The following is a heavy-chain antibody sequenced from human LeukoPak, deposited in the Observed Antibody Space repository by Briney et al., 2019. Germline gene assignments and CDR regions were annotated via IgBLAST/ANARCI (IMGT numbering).Heavy chain of an antibody. CDR2: ISGSGGST. J-gene: IGHJ4*02. D-gene: IGHD6-13*01. Sequence: HPGGSLRLSCAASGFTFGSYAMSWVRQAPGKGLEWVSAISGSGGSTYYADSVKGRFTISRDNSKNTLYLQMNSLRAEDTAVYYCAKDRLYSSSQLQYGYFDYWGQGTLVTVSS. V-gene: IGHV3-23*01. CDR3: AKDRLYSSSQLQYGYFDY. CDR1: GFTFGSYA.